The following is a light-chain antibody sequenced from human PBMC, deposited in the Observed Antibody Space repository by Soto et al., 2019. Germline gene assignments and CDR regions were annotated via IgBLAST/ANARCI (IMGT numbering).Light chain of an antibody. CDR2: AAS. Sequence: DIQMTQSPSSLSASVGDRVTITCRASQSISSYLNWYQQKPGKAPKLLIYAASSLQSGVPSKFSGNRSGTDFTLTISSLQPEDFATYNCQQSYSTPLTFGGGTKVEIK. V-gene: IGKV1-39*01. CDR3: QQSYSTPLT. CDR1: QSISSY. J-gene: IGKJ4*01.